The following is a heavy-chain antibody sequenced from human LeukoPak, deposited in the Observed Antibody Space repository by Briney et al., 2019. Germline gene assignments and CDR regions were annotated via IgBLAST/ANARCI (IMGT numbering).Heavy chain of an antibody. V-gene: IGHV4-39*01. CDR2: IYYSGST. Sequence: PSETLSLTCTVSVGSINSDIYYWAAIRQPPGKGLEWIGSIYYSGSTYYNSSLKSRVTISVDTSKNQFSLRLTSVADADVAMYYCARLEEAVAGSRWFDPWGQGTLVTVSS. CDR3: ARLEEAVAGSRWFDP. D-gene: IGHD6-19*01. CDR1: VGSINSDIYY. J-gene: IGHJ5*02.